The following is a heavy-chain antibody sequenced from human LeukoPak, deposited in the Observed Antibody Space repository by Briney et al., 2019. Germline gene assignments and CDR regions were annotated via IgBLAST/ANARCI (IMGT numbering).Heavy chain of an antibody. D-gene: IGHD1-26*01. CDR2: MNSDGSST. CDR3: GRAAFGREDY. J-gene: IGHJ4*02. Sequence: GGSLRLSCAASGLTFSSYAMSWVRQAPGKGLVWVSRMNSDGSSTTYADSVKGRFTISRDNAKNTLYLQMNSLRAEDTAVYYCGRAAFGREDYWGQGTLVTVSS. V-gene: IGHV3-74*01. CDR1: GLTFSSYA.